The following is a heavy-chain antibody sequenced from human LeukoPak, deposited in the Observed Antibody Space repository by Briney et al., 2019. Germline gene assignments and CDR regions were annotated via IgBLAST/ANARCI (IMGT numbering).Heavy chain of an antibody. CDR3: ARDTGLHYYYYYMDV. D-gene: IGHD5-18*01. CDR1: GFTFSSYA. V-gene: IGHV3-30-3*01. J-gene: IGHJ6*03. CDR2: ISYDGSNK. Sequence: SLTLSCAASGFTFSSYAMHWVRQPPGKGLEWVGVISYDGSNKYYADSEKGRFTISRDNSKNTLYLQMNSLRAEDTAVYYCARDTGLHYYYYYMDVWGKGTTVTVSS.